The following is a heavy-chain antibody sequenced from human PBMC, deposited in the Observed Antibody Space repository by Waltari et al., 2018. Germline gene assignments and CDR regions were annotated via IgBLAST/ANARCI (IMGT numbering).Heavy chain of an antibody. V-gene: IGHV3-21*01. Sequence: EVQLVESGGGLVKPGGSLRLSCAASGFTFSSYSMNWVRQAPGKGLEWVSSISSSSSYIYYADSVKGRFTISRDNAKNSLYLQMNSLRAEDTAVYYCAREVRTAVHSDYWGQGTLVTVSS. CDR1: GFTFSSYS. CDR2: ISSSSSYI. CDR3: AREVRTAVHSDY. J-gene: IGHJ4*02. D-gene: IGHD1-1*01.